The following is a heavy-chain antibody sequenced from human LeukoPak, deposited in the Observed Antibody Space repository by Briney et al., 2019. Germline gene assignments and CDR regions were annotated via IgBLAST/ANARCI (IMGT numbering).Heavy chain of an antibody. D-gene: IGHD6-13*01. Sequence: NPSETLSLTCTVSGGSISSGTYSWSWIRQPAGKGLEWIGRIYTSGSTNYNPSLKSRVTISVDTSKNHFSLELTSVTAADTAVYYCARSYSSSSVLSYYYFYMDVWGKGTTVTVSS. CDR2: IYTSGST. V-gene: IGHV4-61*02. CDR3: ARSYSSSSVLSYYYFYMDV. CDR1: GGSISSGTYS. J-gene: IGHJ6*03.